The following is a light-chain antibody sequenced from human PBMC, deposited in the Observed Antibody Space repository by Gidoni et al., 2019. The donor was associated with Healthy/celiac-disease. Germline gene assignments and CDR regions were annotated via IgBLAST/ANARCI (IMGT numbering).Light chain of an antibody. CDR2: DVS. CDR1: SSDVGGSNY. CDR3: SSYTSSSTLV. Sequence: QSALTQPASVSGSPGQSITISCTGTSSDVGGSNYVSWYQQHPGKAPELMIYDVSNRPSGVSNRFSGSKSGNTASLTMSGLQAEDEADYYCSSYTSSSTLVFGGGTKLTVL. J-gene: IGLJ2*01. V-gene: IGLV2-14*03.